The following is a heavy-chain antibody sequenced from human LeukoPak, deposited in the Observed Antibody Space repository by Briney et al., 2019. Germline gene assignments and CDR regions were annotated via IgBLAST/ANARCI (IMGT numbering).Heavy chain of an antibody. J-gene: IGHJ4*02. Sequence: AAVKVSCKASGYTFTSYYMHWVRQAPGQGVGWMGIINSSGGSTTYAQKFQGRVTMTRDTSTSTVYMELSRLRSEDTAVYYCARDFLGYGGNGRNYFDYWGQGTLVTVSS. CDR2: INSSGGST. D-gene: IGHD4-23*01. CDR1: GYTFTSYY. CDR3: ARDFLGYGGNGRNYFDY. V-gene: IGHV1-46*01.